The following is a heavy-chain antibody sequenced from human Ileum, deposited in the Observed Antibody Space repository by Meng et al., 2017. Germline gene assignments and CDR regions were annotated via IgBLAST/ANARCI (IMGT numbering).Heavy chain of an antibody. Sequence: QVPLQQSGTGLVKPSQTLSLPCAVSGGSVSSNIAAWNWIRQSPLRGLEWLGRTYYRSKWYSEYAVSVKSRISITPDTSKNQFSLQMNSVTPEDTAVYYCASGSGSLDYWGPGTLVTVSS. CDR2: TYYRSKWYS. CDR1: GGSVSSNIAA. V-gene: IGHV6-1*01. J-gene: IGHJ4*02. CDR3: ASGSGSLDY. D-gene: IGHD3-3*01.